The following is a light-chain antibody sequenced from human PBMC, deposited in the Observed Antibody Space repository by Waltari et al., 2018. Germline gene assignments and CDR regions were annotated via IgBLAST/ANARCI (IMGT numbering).Light chain of an antibody. Sequence: VILTQSPATLSLSPGARDTLSCRASQSVTNYLAWYQQKPGQAPRLLISGASSRATGIPDRFSGSGSGTEFTLTISSLEPEDCAVYYCQKYNSSPFTFGGGTKVEIK. CDR1: QSVTNY. CDR3: QKYNSSPFT. V-gene: IGKV3-20*01. CDR2: GAS. J-gene: IGKJ4*01.